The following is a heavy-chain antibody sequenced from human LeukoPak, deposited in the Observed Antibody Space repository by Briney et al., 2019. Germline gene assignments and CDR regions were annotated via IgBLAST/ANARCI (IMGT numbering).Heavy chain of an antibody. Sequence: PSETLSLTCPVYGGTFSGYYWSWLRQPPGKGLAWIGEINHSGSTNYNPSLKSRVTISVDTSKNQCSLKLSSVTAANTAVYYCARGDGYKRVFSNWGQGTLVTVSS. CDR2: INHSGST. D-gene: IGHD5-24*01. V-gene: IGHV4-34*01. J-gene: IGHJ4*02. CDR1: GGTFSGYY. CDR3: ARGDGYKRVFSN.